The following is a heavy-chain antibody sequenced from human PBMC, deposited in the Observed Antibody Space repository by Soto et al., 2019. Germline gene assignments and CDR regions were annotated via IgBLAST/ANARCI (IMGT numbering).Heavy chain of an antibody. V-gene: IGHV2-5*02. CDR2: IYWDDDK. CDR1: GFSLSTHGVG. CDR3: AHAILYCTGGSCSTWFES. D-gene: IGHD2-15*01. J-gene: IGHJ5*01. Sequence: QITLKESGPTLVKPTQTLTLTCTFSGFSLSTHGVGVGWVRQPAGKALEWLALIYWDDDKRYNASLNSRLTITKEPSKNQVVPTMTIMHTVDTATYYCAHAILYCTGGSCSTWFESWGQGTLVTVSS.